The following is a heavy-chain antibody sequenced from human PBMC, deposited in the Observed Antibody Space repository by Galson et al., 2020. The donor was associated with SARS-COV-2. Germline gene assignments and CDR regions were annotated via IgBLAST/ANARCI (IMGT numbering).Heavy chain of an antibody. CDR2: MNPNSGNT. CDR3: ARGGIVGALGYGMDV. D-gene: IGHD1-26*01. Sequence: ASVKVSCRASGYTFTTYDIAWVRQASGQGLEWMGWMNPNSGNTVYAQKFQDRVTLTRSTSMSTVYMELRVLRSDDTAVYYCARGGIVGALGYGMDVWGQGTTVTVSS. CDR1: GYTFTTYD. J-gene: IGHJ6*02. V-gene: IGHV1-8*01.